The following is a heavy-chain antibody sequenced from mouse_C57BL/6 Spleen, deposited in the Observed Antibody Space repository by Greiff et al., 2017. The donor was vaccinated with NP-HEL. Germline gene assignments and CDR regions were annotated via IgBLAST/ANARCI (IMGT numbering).Heavy chain of an antibody. Sequence: QVQLQQSGAELVRPGTSVKLSCKASGYTFTSYWMHWVKQRPGQGLEWIGVIDPSDSYTNYNQKFKGKATLTVDTSSSTAYMQLSSLTSEDSAVYYCARSGDGYYGLGFAYWGQGTLVTVSA. V-gene: IGHV1-59*01. CDR1: GYTFTSYW. CDR3: ARSGDGYYGLGFAY. CDR2: IDPSDSYT. J-gene: IGHJ3*01. D-gene: IGHD2-3*01.